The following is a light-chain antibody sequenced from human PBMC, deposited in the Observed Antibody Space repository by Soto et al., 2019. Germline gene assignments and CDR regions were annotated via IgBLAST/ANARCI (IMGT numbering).Light chain of an antibody. J-gene: IGKJ3*01. CDR1: QSVSSN. V-gene: IGKV3-15*01. CDR3: QQYDNWPPFT. Sequence: EIVMTQSPATLSVSPGERATLSCRASQSVSSNLAWYQQKPGQAPRLLIYGASTRATGIPARFSGSGSGTEFTLTISSLQSEAFAVYYCQQYDNWPPFTFGPGTKVDIK. CDR2: GAS.